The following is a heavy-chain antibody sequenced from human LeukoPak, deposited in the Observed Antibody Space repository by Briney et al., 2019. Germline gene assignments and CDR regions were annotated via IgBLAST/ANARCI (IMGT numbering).Heavy chain of an antibody. CDR1: GFTFSDYY. Sequence: GGSLRLSCAASGFTFSDYYMSWIRQAPGKGLEWVSYISSSGSTIYYADPVKARFAISRDNAKNSLYLQMNSLRAEDTAVYYCARDGTNYYDSSGYPNWFDPWGQGTLVTVSS. CDR3: ARDGTNYYDSSGYPNWFDP. V-gene: IGHV3-11*04. CDR2: ISSSGSTI. D-gene: IGHD3-22*01. J-gene: IGHJ5*02.